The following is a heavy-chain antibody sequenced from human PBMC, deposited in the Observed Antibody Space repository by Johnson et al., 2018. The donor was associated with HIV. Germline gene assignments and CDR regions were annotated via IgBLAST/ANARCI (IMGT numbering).Heavy chain of an antibody. CDR3: AGDCSSTSCYPDAFDI. D-gene: IGHD2-2*01. J-gene: IGHJ3*02. V-gene: IGHV3-23*04. Sequence: VQLVESGGGLVQPGGSLRLSCAASGFTFSIYDMHWVRQATGKGLEWVSTISSSGGNTYYADSVKGRFTISRDNSKNTVYVQMSSLRAEDTAVYYCAGDCSSTSCYPDAFDIWGQGTLVTVSS. CDR2: ISSSGGNT. CDR1: GFTFSIYD.